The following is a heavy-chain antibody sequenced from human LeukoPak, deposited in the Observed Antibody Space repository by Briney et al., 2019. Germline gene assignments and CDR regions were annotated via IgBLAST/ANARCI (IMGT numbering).Heavy chain of an antibody. CDR1: GGTFSSYA. D-gene: IGHD6-13*01. CDR2: IIPIFGTA. CDR3: ARGTPGYSSSWYEYYFDY. Sequence: SVKVSCKASGGTFSSYAISWVRQAPGQGLEWMGGIIPIFGTANYAQKFQGRVTITADESTSTAYMELSSLRSEDTAVYYCARGTPGYSSSWYEYYFDYWGQGTLVTVSS. V-gene: IGHV1-69*01. J-gene: IGHJ4*02.